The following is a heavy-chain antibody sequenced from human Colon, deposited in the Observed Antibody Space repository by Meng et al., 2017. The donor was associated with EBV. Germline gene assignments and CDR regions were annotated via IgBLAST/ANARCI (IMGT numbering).Heavy chain of an antibody. J-gene: IGHJ4*02. D-gene: IGHD1-26*01. V-gene: IGHV4-4*02. CDR2: IDDSGST. CDR1: GVSISSNIR. Sequence: QAQLQESGPGLVKPSGTLSRTCGVSGVSISSNIRWTWVRQPPGKGLEWIGDIDDSGSTNYNPSLNSRISISLDKSKNHFSLKVNSVTAADTAVYYCARGKQDAWELLAYWGQGALVTVSS. CDR3: ARGKQDAWELLAY.